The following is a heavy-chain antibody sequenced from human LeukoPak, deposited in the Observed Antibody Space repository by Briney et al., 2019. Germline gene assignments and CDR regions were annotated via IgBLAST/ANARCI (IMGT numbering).Heavy chain of an antibody. CDR2: IYHSGST. Sequence: SETLSLTCAVSGYSISSGYYWGWIRQPPGKGLEWIGSIYHSGSTYYNPSLKSRVTISVDTSKNQFSLKLSSVTAADTAVYYCARLKVPIFGVVPDAFDIWGQGTMVTVSS. J-gene: IGHJ3*02. CDR1: GYSISSGYY. V-gene: IGHV4-38-2*01. CDR3: ARLKVPIFGVVPDAFDI. D-gene: IGHD3-3*01.